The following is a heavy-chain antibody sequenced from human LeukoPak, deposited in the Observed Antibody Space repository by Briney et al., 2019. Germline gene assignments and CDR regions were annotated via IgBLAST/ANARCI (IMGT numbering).Heavy chain of an antibody. J-gene: IGHJ4*02. Sequence: SETLSLTCSVSGGSISSYYWSWIRQPPGKGLEWIGYIYYNGSPNYNPSLKSRVTISVDTSKAQFSLKLSSVTAADTAVYYCACHPEKKGVAGDWGQGTLVTVSS. CDR3: ACHPEKKGVAGD. CDR2: IYYNGSP. D-gene: IGHD6-19*01. V-gene: IGHV4-59*12. CDR1: GGSISSYY.